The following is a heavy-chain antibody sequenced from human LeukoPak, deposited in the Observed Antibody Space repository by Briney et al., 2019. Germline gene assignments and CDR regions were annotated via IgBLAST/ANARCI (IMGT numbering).Heavy chain of an antibody. CDR1: GFTFSSYA. CDR3: ARESYYDFWSAHQGYFDY. V-gene: IGHV3-30-3*01. J-gene: IGHJ4*02. Sequence: GRSLRLSCAASGFTFSSYAMHWVRQAPGKGLEWVAVISYDGSNKYYADSVKGRFTISRDNSKNTLYLQMNSLRAEDTAVYYCARESYYDFWSAHQGYFDYWGQGTLVTVSS. CDR2: ISYDGSNK. D-gene: IGHD3-3*01.